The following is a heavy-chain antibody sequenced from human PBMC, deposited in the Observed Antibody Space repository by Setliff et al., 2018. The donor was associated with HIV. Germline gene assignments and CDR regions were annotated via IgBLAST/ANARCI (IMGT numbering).Heavy chain of an antibody. CDR2: IFDSENT. V-gene: IGHV4-38-2*02. Sequence: PSETLSLTCTVSGYSISSGYYWNWIRQPPGKGLEWIGNIFDSENTNYNPSLKSRVTMSVDTSRNQFSLRLNSVTAADTAVYYCARETSVTPVGLDHWGQGTLVTVSS. CDR1: GYSISSGYY. D-gene: IGHD1-1*01. J-gene: IGHJ1*01. CDR3: ARETSVTPVGLDH.